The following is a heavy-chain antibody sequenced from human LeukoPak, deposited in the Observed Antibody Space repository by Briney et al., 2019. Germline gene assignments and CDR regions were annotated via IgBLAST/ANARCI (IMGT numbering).Heavy chain of an antibody. CDR1: GYTFTSYA. V-gene: IGHV1-3*01. CDR3: ARGQNTPMVRGVIFDY. D-gene: IGHD3-10*01. J-gene: IGHJ4*02. CDR2: INAGNGNT. Sequence: ASVKVSCKASGYTFTSYAMHWVRQAPGQRLECMGCINAGNGNTKYSQMFQGRVTITRDTSASTAYMELSSLRSEDTAVYYCARGQNTPMVRGVIFDYWGQGTLVTVSS.